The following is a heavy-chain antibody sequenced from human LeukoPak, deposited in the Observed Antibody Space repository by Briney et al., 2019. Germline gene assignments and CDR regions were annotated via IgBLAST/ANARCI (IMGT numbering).Heavy chain of an antibody. Sequence: ASVKVSCKASGYTFTSYGISWVRQAPGQGLEWTGWISAYNGNTNYAQKLQSRVTMTTDTSTSTAYMELRSLRSDDTAVYYCARVLSSSWPYYYYYGMDVWGQGTTVTVSS. CDR3: ARVLSSSWPYYYYYGMDV. CDR2: ISAYNGNT. V-gene: IGHV1-18*01. CDR1: GYTFTSYG. D-gene: IGHD6-13*01. J-gene: IGHJ6*02.